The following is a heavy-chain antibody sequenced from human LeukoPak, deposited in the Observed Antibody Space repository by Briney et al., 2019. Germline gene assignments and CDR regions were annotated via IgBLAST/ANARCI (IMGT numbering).Heavy chain of an antibody. V-gene: IGHV1-24*01. CDR1: LYTLIELS. CDR2: FDPEDGET. CDR3: ASLSAAAGTSGAVAGTTDY. J-gene: IGHJ4*02. Sequence: ASLKVSCKVSLYTLIELSMHGVRQTPGKRREWMGGFDPEDGETIYAQKFQGRVTITADKSTSTAYMELSSLRAEDTAVYYCASLSAAAGTSGAVAGTTDYWGQGTLVSVSS. D-gene: IGHD6-19*01.